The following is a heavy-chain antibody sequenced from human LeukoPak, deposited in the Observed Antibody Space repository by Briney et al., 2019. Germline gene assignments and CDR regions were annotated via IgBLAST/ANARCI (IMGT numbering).Heavy chain of an antibody. Sequence: ASVKVSCKASGYTFTSYYMHWVRQAPGQGLEWMGIINRSGGSTSYAQKFQGRVTMTRETSTSTVYMELSSLRSEDTAVYYCARGAYYYDSSGYYPLYFDYWGQGTLVTVSS. J-gene: IGHJ4*02. CDR3: ARGAYYYDSSGYYPLYFDY. V-gene: IGHV1-46*01. CDR1: GYTFTSYY. D-gene: IGHD3-22*01. CDR2: INRSGGST.